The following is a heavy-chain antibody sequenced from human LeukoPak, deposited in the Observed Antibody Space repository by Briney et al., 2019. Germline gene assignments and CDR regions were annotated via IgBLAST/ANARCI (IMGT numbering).Heavy chain of an antibody. CDR2: INHSGST. CDR1: GGSFSGYY. D-gene: IGHD6-19*01. CDR3: ARRLHSGIDY. Sequence: PSETLSLTCAVYGGSFSGYYWSWIRQPPGKGLEWIGEINHSGSTNYNPSLKSRVTISVDTSKNQFSLKLSSVTAADTAVYYCARRLHSGIDYGGQGTLVTVSA. V-gene: IGHV4-34*01. J-gene: IGHJ4*02.